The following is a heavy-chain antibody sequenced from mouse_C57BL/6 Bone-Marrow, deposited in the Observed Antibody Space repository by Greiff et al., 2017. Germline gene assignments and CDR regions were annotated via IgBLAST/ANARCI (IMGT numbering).Heavy chain of an antibody. CDR1: GYTFTSYW. V-gene: IGHV1-53*01. CDR2: INPSNGGT. CDR3: ARFDTTVVATPYWYFDV. Sequence: QVQLQQPGTELVKPGASVKLSCKASGYTFTSYWMHWVKQRPGQGLEWIGNINPSNGGTNYNEKFQSKATLTVDKSSSTAYMQLSSLTSEDSAVYYCARFDTTVVATPYWYFDVWGTGTTVTVSS. J-gene: IGHJ1*03. D-gene: IGHD1-1*01.